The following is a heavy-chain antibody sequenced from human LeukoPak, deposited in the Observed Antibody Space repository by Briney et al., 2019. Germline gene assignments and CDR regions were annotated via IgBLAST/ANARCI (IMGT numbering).Heavy chain of an antibody. CDR3: AIPGGIQLWSFDY. Sequence: ASVKVSRKASVYTFTGYYMHWVRPAPGQGLEWMGWINPNSGGTNYAQKFQGRVTMTRDTSISTAYMELSRLRSDDTAVCYCAIPGGIQLWSFDYWGQGTLVTVSS. J-gene: IGHJ4*02. V-gene: IGHV1-2*02. CDR1: VYTFTGYY. CDR2: INPNSGGT. D-gene: IGHD5-18*01.